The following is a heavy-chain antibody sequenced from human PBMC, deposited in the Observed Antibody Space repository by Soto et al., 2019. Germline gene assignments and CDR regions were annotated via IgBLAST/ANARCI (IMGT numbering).Heavy chain of an antibody. CDR3: ARDPGFYGSGSYYNNWFDP. CDR1: GFTFSSYG. CDR2: IWYDGSNK. J-gene: IGHJ5*02. Sequence: GGSLRLSCAASGFTFSSYGMHWVRQAPGKGLEWVAVIWYDGSNKYYADSVKGRFTISRDNSKNTLYLQMNSLRAEDTAVYYCARDPGFYGSGSYYNNWFDPWGQGTLVTVSS. D-gene: IGHD3-10*01. V-gene: IGHV3-33*01.